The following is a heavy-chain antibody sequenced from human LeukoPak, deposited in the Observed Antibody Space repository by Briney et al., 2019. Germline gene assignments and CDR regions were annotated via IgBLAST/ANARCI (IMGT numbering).Heavy chain of an antibody. CDR1: GFTFSSYS. CDR3: ARVKYSGSYPHDY. D-gene: IGHD1-26*01. J-gene: IGHJ4*02. Sequence: GGSLRLSCAASGFTFSSYSMNWVRQAPGKGLEWVSYISSSSSTIYYADSVKGRFTISRDNAKNSLYLQMNSLRAEDTAIYYCARVKYSGSYPHDYWGQGTLVTVSS. V-gene: IGHV3-48*04. CDR2: ISSSSSTI.